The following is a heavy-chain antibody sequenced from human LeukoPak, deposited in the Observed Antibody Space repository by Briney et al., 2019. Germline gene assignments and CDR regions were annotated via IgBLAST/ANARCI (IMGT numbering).Heavy chain of an antibody. Sequence: SETLSLTWIVSGYSISSDYCWGWIRQGPGKGLEWIGSISHRGSPYYTPYIQSRVTRSADTPNTPFSLRLRSLTAADTAVYYCARDGGFYYTASPNSWFDPWGQGILVTVSS. V-gene: IGHV4-38-2*02. CDR2: ISHRGSP. J-gene: IGHJ5*02. D-gene: IGHD2-15*01. CDR1: GYSISSDYC. CDR3: ARDGGFYYTASPNSWFDP.